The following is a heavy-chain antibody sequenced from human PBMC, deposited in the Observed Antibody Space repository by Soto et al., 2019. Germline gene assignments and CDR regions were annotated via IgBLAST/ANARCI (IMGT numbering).Heavy chain of an antibody. Sequence: ASETLSLTCTVSGGSVSSGSYYWSWIRQPPGKGLEWIGYIYYSGSTNYNPSLKSRVTISVDTSKNQFSLKLSSVTAADTAVYYCARGRSSSWNYYGMDVWGQGTTVTVSS. CDR2: IYYSGST. CDR1: GGSVSSGSYY. V-gene: IGHV4-61*01. CDR3: ARGRSSSWNYYGMDV. J-gene: IGHJ6*02. D-gene: IGHD6-13*01.